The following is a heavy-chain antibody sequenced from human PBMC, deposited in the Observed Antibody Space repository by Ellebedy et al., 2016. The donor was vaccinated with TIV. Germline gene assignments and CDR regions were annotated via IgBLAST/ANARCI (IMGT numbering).Heavy chain of an antibody. Sequence: GESLKISXAASGSTFSRYTMSWVRKAPGKGLEWVSSIGSRSDYIYYADSVKGRFTISRDNAKNSLYLQMNSLRGEDTGVFYCAREGGLEMAPDSWGQGTLVTVSS. D-gene: IGHD5-24*01. V-gene: IGHV3-21*01. CDR2: IGSRSDYI. J-gene: IGHJ4*02. CDR1: GSTFSRYT. CDR3: AREGGLEMAPDS.